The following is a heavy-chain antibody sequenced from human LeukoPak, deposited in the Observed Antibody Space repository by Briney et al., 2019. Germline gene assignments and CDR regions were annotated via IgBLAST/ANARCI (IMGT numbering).Heavy chain of an antibody. J-gene: IGHJ4*02. Sequence: PSETLSLTCTVSGGSISSYYWSWIRQPPGKGLEWIGYIYYSGSTNYNPSPKSRVTTSVDTSKNQFSLNLSSVTAADTPVYYCARLAFPGGGYRLGRSYYFDYWGQGTLVNVSS. V-gene: IGHV4-59*08. CDR2: IYYSGST. D-gene: IGHD2-15*01. CDR3: ARLAFPGGGYRLGRSYYFDY. CDR1: GGSISSYY.